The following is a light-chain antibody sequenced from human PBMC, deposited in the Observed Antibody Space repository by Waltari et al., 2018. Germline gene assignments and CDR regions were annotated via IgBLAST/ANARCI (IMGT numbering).Light chain of an antibody. CDR3: QQYYRTPQT. Sequence: DIVMTQSPDSLAVSLGETPPLTCKSRQSVFPSSNDKNYLTWYQQKPGQPPKLLIYWASTRESGVPDRFSGSGSGTDFTLTISSLQAEDVAVYYCQQYYRTPQTFGQGTKVEVK. CDR1: QSVFPSSNDKNY. CDR2: WAS. J-gene: IGKJ1*01. V-gene: IGKV4-1*01.